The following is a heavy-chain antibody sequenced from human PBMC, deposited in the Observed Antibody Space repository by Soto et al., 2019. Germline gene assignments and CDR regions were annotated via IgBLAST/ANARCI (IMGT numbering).Heavy chain of an antibody. V-gene: IGHV4-30-4*01. J-gene: IGHJ4*02. D-gene: IGHD1-26*01. CDR2: IFHSGST. CDR3: ARDYQWEFQGHYFDY. Sequence: QVQLQESGPGLVKPSQTLSLTCTVSGGSISSSDYYWSWIRQSPGKGLEWIGYIFHSGSTYYNPSLKSRVTISVDTSKNQFSLKLNSVTAADTALYYCARDYQWEFQGHYFDYWGQGTLVTVSS. CDR1: GGSISSSDYY.